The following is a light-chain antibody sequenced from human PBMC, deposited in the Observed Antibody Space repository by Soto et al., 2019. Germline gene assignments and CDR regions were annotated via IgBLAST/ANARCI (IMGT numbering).Light chain of an antibody. CDR2: VAS. V-gene: IGKV1-39*01. J-gene: IGKJ5*01. Sequence: IQMTQSPSSLSASVGDRVTITCRASQDISVHLNWYQQKPGKAPQLLIYVASTLQPGVPSRFSGSEPGTDFTLSNSSLQPEDFANYYCQQSYGTPITFGRGTRLVIK. CDR1: QDISVH. CDR3: QQSYGTPIT.